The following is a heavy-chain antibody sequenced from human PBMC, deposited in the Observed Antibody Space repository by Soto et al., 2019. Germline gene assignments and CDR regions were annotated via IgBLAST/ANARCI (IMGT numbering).Heavy chain of an antibody. D-gene: IGHD3-10*01. Sequence: PSETLSLTCTVSGGSISSSSYYWGWIRQPPGKGLEWIGSIYYSGSTYYNPSLKSRVTISVDTSKNQFSLKLSSVTAADTAVYYCARHEGGSGSYYRGYYGMDFRGQGTTVTVSS. J-gene: IGHJ6*02. CDR1: GGSISSSSYY. CDR3: ARHEGGSGSYYRGYYGMDF. CDR2: IYYSGST. V-gene: IGHV4-39*01.